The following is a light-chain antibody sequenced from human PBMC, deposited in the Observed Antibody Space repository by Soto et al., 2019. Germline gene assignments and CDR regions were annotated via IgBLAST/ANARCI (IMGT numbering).Light chain of an antibody. CDR3: QQYGSSPLT. Sequence: ELVLTQSPDTLSLSPGERATLSCRASQSVSSNYLAWYQQKPGQAPRFLIYDASSRATGIPDRFSGSGSGTDFTLTISRLEPEDFAVYYCQQYGSSPLTFGGGTKVESK. CDR2: DAS. V-gene: IGKV3-20*01. J-gene: IGKJ4*01. CDR1: QSVSSNY.